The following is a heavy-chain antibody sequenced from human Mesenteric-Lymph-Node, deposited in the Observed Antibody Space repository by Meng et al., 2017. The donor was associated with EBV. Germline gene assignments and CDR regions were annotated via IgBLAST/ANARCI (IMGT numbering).Heavy chain of an antibody. CDR2: INSDGSST. Sequence: QLVESGGGLVQPGGSLRLSCAASGFTFSTYWMHWVRQAPGKGLVWVSRINSDGSSTNYADSVKGRFTISRDNAKNTLYLQMNSLRAEDTAVYYCARSPYGPHIDYWGQGTLVTVSS. J-gene: IGHJ4*02. CDR1: GFTFSTYW. V-gene: IGHV3-74*01. CDR3: ARSPYGPHIDY. D-gene: IGHD4-17*01.